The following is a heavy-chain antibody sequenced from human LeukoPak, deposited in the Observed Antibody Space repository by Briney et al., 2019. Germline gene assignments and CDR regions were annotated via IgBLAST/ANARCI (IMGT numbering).Heavy chain of an antibody. V-gene: IGHV1-18*01. CDR2: ISAYNGNT. J-gene: IGHJ4*02. CDR3: ARDAGYYGPKPSDY. D-gene: IGHD3-10*01. Sequence: ASVKVSFKASGYTFTSYGISWVRQAPGQGLEWVGWISAYNGNTNYAQKLQGRVTMTTDTSTSTAYMELRSLRSNDTAVYYCARDAGYYGPKPSDYWGQGALVTVSS. CDR1: GYTFTSYG.